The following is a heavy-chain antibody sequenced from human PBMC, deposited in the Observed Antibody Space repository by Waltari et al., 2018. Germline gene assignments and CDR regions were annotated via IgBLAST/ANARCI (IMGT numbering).Heavy chain of an antibody. V-gene: IGHV4-59*01. J-gene: IGHJ6*03. D-gene: IGHD2-15*01. Sequence: QVQLQESGPGLVKPSETLSLTCTVTGGSISSYYWSWIRQPPGKGLEWIGYIYYSGSTNYNPSLKSRVTISVDTSKNQFSLKLSSVTAVDTAVYYCARGVRDSWYYYMDVWGKGTTVTVSS. CDR2: IYYSGST. CDR3: ARGVRDSWYYYMDV. CDR1: GGSISSYY.